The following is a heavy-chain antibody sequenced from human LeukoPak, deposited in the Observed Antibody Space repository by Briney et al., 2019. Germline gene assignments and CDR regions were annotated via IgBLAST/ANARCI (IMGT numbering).Heavy chain of an antibody. CDR2: MNPNSGNT. Sequence: GASVKVSCKASGYTFTSYDINWVRQATGQGLEWMGWMNPNSGNTGYAQKFQGRVTMTRNTSISTAYMELSSLRSEDTAVYYCARGDPTVTTRFFSWSVPPQYYYYGMDVWGQGTTVTVSS. CDR3: ARGDPTVTTRFFSWSVPPQYYYYGMDV. J-gene: IGHJ6*02. CDR1: GYTFTSYD. D-gene: IGHD4-17*01. V-gene: IGHV1-8*01.